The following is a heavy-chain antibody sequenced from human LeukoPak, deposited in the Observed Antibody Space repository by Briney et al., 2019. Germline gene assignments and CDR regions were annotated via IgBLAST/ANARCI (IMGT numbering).Heavy chain of an antibody. D-gene: IGHD6-13*01. CDR1: GFTFSSYW. J-gene: IGHJ4*02. Sequence: GGSLRLSCAGSGFTFSSYWMHWVRQAPGKGLVWVSRISTDASSTTYADSVKGRLTISRDNTKNSLYLQMNSLRAEDTAFYYCAKDTYSTLYSASWYDYWGQGTLVTVSS. CDR2: ISTDASST. CDR3: AKDTYSTLYSASWYDY. V-gene: IGHV3-74*01.